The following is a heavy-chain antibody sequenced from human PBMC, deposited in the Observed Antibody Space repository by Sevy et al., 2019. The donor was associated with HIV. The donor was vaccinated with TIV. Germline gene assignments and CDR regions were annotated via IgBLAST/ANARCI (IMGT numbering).Heavy chain of an antibody. V-gene: IGHV4-59*01. CDR1: GGSISSYY. D-gene: IGHD6-13*01. Sequence: SETLSLTCTVSGGSISSYYWSWIRQPPGKGLEWIGYIYYSGSTNYDPSLKSRVTISVDTSKNQFSLKLSSVTAADTAVYYCATGSGYSSSWYSGRGVDAFDIWGQGTMVTVSS. J-gene: IGHJ3*02. CDR3: ATGSGYSSSWYSGRGVDAFDI. CDR2: IYYSGST.